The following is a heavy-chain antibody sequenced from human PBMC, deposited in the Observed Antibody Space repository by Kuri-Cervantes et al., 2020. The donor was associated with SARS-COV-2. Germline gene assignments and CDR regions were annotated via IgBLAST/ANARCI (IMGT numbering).Heavy chain of an antibody. V-gene: IGHV3-30*09. CDR3: ARGKQDFDY. CDR1: GFIFSDYF. Sequence: GGSLRPSCAASGFIFSDYFLHWVRQAPGKGLEWVAVISYDASNKYYADSVKGRFATSRDNSKNTLFLRMNSLRAEDTAVYYCARGKQDFDYWGQGTLVTVSS. CDR2: ISYDASNK. J-gene: IGHJ4*02.